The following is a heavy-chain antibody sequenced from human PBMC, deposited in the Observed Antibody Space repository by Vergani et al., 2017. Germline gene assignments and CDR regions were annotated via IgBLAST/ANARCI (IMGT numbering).Heavy chain of an antibody. D-gene: IGHD5-24*01. CDR3: ARDQWDDDGPRGWFAP. CDR2: VHTDGTA. CDR1: GASISSYF. Sequence: VQLQESGPGLLKPSETLSLTCSVSGASISSYFWSWIRQPAGKGLEWLGRVHTDGTAYYHPSLRTRVRLSADLSQSQFSLKMTSLTAADTAVYFCARDQWDDDGPRGWFAPWGQGILVTVSS. V-gene: IGHV4-4*07. J-gene: IGHJ5*02.